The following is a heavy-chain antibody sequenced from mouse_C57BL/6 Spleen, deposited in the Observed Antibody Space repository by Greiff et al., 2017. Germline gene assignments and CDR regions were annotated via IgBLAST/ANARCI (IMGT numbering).Heavy chain of an antibody. CDR3: ARELITTVGYFDY. Sequence: QVQLQQSGAELARPGASVKLSCKASGYTFTSYGISWVKQRTGQGLEWIGEIYPRSGNTYYNEKFKGKATLTADKSSSTAYMELRSLTSEDSAVYFCARELITTVGYFDYWGLGTTLTVSS. J-gene: IGHJ2*01. CDR2: IYPRSGNT. D-gene: IGHD1-1*01. CDR1: GYTFTSYG. V-gene: IGHV1-81*01.